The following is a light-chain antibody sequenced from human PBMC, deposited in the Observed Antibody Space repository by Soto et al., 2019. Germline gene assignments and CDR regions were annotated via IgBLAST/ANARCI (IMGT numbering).Light chain of an antibody. V-gene: IGLV2-23*01. J-gene: IGLJ1*01. CDR2: EGI. Sequence: QSALTQPASVSGSPGQSITISCTGTSSTVGGFNVVSWYQQHPGKAPKVIIYEGIKRPSGVSNRFSGCNSGSTASLTISGLQAEDEADYYCCSYVGATTYVFGTGTKVTVL. CDR3: CSYVGATTYV. CDR1: SSTVGGFNV.